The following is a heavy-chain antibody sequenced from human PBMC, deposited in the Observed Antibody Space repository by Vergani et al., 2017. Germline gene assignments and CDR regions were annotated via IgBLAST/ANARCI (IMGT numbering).Heavy chain of an antibody. V-gene: IGHV3-33*01. CDR3: AREEIAARYYYYYYGMDV. CDR2: IWYDGSNK. Sequence: QVQLVESGGGVVQPGRSLRLSCAASGFTFSSYGMHWVRQAPGKGLEWVAVIWYDGSNKYYADSVKGRFTISRDNAKNSLYLQMNSLRAEDTAVYYCAREEIAARYYYYYYGMDVWGQGTTVTVSS. CDR1: GFTFSSYG. D-gene: IGHD6-6*01. J-gene: IGHJ6*02.